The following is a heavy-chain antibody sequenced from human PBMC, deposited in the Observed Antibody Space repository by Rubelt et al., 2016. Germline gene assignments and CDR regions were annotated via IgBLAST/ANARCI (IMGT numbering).Heavy chain of an antibody. CDR2: IRSRTDSYAT. V-gene: IGHV3-73*01. Sequence: EVQLVESGGGLVKPGGSLRLSCAASGFTFSSYSMNWVRQAPGKGLEWVGRIRSRTDSYATSYAASVKGRFTISRDDSKNTAYLQMHSLKTEDTAVYYCTTLCYWVTADGMDVRGQGTTVTVSS. CDR1: GFTFSSYS. CDR3: TTLCYWVTADGMDV. J-gene: IGHJ6*02. D-gene: IGHD2-21*02.